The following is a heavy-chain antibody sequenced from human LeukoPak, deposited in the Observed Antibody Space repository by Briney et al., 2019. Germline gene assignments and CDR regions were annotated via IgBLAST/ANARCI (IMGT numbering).Heavy chain of an antibody. CDR2: VTGSGGST. CDR3: AKKHYHSGLYYNYFDN. Sequence: SGGSLRLSCAASGFAFSTYAMTWVRQAPGKGLEWVSGVTGSGGSTHYADSVKGRFTISRDNIKNTLYLQMNSLRAEDTAVYYCAKKHYHSGLYYNYFDNWGQGTLVTVSS. CDR1: GFAFSTYA. D-gene: IGHD3-10*01. V-gene: IGHV3-23*01. J-gene: IGHJ4*02.